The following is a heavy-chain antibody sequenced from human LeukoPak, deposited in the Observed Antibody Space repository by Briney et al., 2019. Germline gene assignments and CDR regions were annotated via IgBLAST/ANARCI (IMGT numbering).Heavy chain of an antibody. Sequence: GASVKVSCKASGYTFTGYYMHWVRQAPGQGLEWMGRINPNSGGTDYAQKFQDRVTMTRDTSISTAYMELNRLRSDDTAVYYCARGTIHWDYWGQGTLVTVPS. CDR3: ARGTIHWDY. V-gene: IGHV1-2*06. CDR1: GYTFTGYY. D-gene: IGHD1-7*01. CDR2: INPNSGGT. J-gene: IGHJ4*02.